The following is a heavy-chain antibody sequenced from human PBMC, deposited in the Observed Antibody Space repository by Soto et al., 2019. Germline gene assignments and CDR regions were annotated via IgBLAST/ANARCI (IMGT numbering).Heavy chain of an antibody. J-gene: IGHJ4*02. CDR1: VFTGSSYG. CDR2: ISYDGSNK. CDR3: AKEFHYYDSSGYPYNYFDY. V-gene: IGHV3-30*18. D-gene: IGHD3-22*01. Sequence: PGGSLRLSCAASVFTGSSYGMHWVREAPGKGLEWVAVISYDGSNKYYADSVKGRFTISRDNSKNTLYLQMNSLRAEDTAVYYCAKEFHYYDSSGYPYNYFDYWGQGTLVTVSS.